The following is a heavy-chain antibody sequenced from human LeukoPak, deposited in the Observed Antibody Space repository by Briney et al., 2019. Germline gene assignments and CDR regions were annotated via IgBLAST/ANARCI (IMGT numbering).Heavy chain of an antibody. CDR3: SAALTSAINY. CDR1: GFTFSNYW. V-gene: IGHV3-7*02. J-gene: IGHJ4*02. Sequence: GGSLRLSCAASGFTFSNYWMVWVRQAPGKGLEWVANIKQDDSATNYLDSVKGRFTISRDNAKNSLYLQMNSLRAEDTAVYFCSAALTSAINYWGQGTLVTVSS. CDR2: IKQDDSAT. D-gene: IGHD5-18*01.